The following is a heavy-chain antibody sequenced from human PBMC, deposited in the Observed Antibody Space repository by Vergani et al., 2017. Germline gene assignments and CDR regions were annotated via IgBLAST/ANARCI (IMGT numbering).Heavy chain of an antibody. CDR2: INHSGST. CDR3: ARDHGATVTKEARSSGDY. J-gene: IGHJ4*02. V-gene: IGHV4-34*01. CDR1: GGSFSGSY. D-gene: IGHD4-17*01. Sequence: QVQLQQWGAGLFKPSETLSLTCAVYGGSFSGSYWSWIRQPPGKGLEWIGEINHSGSTNYNPSLKSRVTISVDTSKHQFCLKLSSVTAADTAVYYCARDHGATVTKEARSSGDYWGQGTLVTVSP.